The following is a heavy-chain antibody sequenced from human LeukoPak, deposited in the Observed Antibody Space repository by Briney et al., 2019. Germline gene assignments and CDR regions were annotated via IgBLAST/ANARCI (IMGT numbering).Heavy chain of an antibody. J-gene: IGHJ6*02. CDR1: GFTFSSYE. Sequence: PGGSLRLSCAASGFTFSSYEMNWVRQAPGKGLEWVSYISSSGSTIYYADSVKGRFTISRDNAKNSLYLQMNSLRAEDTAVYYCARDRLSMTTYGMDVWGQGTTVTVSS. CDR2: ISSSGSTI. V-gene: IGHV3-48*03. CDR3: ARDRLSMTTYGMDV. D-gene: IGHD3-16*02.